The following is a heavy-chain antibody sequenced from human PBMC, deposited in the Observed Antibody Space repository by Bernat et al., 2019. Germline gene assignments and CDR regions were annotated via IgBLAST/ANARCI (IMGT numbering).Heavy chain of an antibody. CDR2: LNTGNGDT. V-gene: IGHV1-3*04. D-gene: IGHD3-10*01. J-gene: IGHJ4*02. CDR3: ARVRLQWFGELPFDY. CDR1: GYTFTKFA. Sequence: QVQLVQSGAEVKKPGASVKVSCKASGYTFTKFAIHWVRQAPGQRLEWLGWLNTGNGDTKYSQRFQDRFKITRDTSADTSYMEVNSLRSEDTAVYYCARVRLQWFGELPFDYWGQGSLVTGSS.